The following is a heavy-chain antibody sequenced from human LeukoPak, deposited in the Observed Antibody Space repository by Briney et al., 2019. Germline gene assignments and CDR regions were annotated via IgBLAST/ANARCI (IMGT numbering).Heavy chain of an antibody. V-gene: IGHV4-39*01. CDR2: IYYSGST. CDR3: ARLIAAAGLVTDY. Sequence: PSETLSLTCTVSGGSISSSSYYWGWIRQPPGKGLEWIGSIYYSGSTYYNPSLKSRVTISVDTSKNQFSLKLSSVTAADTAVYYCARLIAAAGLVTDYWGQGTLVTVSS. J-gene: IGHJ4*02. D-gene: IGHD6-13*01. CDR1: GGSISSSSYY.